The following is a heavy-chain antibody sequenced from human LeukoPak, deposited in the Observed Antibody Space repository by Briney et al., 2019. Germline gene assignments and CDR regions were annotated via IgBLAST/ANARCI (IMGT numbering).Heavy chain of an antibody. D-gene: IGHD6-13*01. CDR3: AKLSGGGSSWYRRPDY. Sequence: GGSLRLSCAASGFTFSSYGMHWVRQAPGKGLEWVAFIRYDGSNKYYADSVKGRFTISRDNSKNTLYLQMNSLRAEDTAVYYCAKLSGGGSSWYRRPDYWGQGTLVTVSS. V-gene: IGHV3-30*02. CDR2: IRYDGSNK. J-gene: IGHJ4*02. CDR1: GFTFSSYG.